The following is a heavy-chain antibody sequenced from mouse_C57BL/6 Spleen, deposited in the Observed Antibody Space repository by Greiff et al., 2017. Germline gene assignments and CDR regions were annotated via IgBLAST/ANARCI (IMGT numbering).Heavy chain of an antibody. CDR2: INPGSGGT. CDR1: GYAFTNYL. CDR3: ARGMDY. J-gene: IGHJ4*01. Sequence: VQLQQSGAELVRPGTSVKVSCKASGYAFTNYLIEWVKQRPGQGLEWIGVINPGSGGTNYNEKFKGKATLTADKSSSTAYMQLSSLTSEDSAVYCCARGMDYWGQGTSVTVSS. V-gene: IGHV1-54*01.